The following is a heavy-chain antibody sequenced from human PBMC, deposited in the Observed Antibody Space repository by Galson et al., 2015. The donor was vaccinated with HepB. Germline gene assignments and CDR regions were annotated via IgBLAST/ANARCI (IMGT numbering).Heavy chain of an antibody. CDR1: GYTFTSYG. V-gene: IGHV1-18*04. Sequence: SVKVSCKASGYTFTSYGISWVRQAPGQGLEWMGWISAYNGNTNYAQKLQGRVTMTTDTSTSTAYMELRSLRSDDTAVYYCAREAGMIVVPGEEYFQHWGQGTLVTVSS. D-gene: IGHD3-22*01. CDR3: AREAGMIVVPGEEYFQH. J-gene: IGHJ1*01. CDR2: ISAYNGNT.